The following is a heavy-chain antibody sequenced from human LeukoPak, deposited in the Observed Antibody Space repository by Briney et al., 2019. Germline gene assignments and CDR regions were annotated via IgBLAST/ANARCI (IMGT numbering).Heavy chain of an antibody. CDR2: IKEDGTEK. CDR1: GFTFSTFW. D-gene: IGHD6-6*01. CDR3: ARGSSFHNY. J-gene: IGHJ4*02. Sequence: PGGSLRLSCAASGFTFSTFWMSWVRQAPGKGLEWVANIKEDGTEKYYVDSVKGRFTISRDNAENSLYLQMNSLRAEDTALYYCARGSSFHNYWGQGTLVTVSS. V-gene: IGHV3-7*03.